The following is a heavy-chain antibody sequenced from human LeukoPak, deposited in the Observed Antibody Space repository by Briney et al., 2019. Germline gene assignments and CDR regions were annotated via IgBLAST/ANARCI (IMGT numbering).Heavy chain of an antibody. J-gene: IGHJ6*02. V-gene: IGHV4-59*01. CDR2: IYYTGST. CDR1: GDSISSYY. Sequence: SETLSLTCTVSGDSISSYYWSWIRQPPGKRLECIGYIYYTGSTNYNSSLKSRVSISVDTSKNHFSLNLSSVTAADTAVYYCVRSGPYWNYYGMDVWGQGTTVTVSS. CDR3: VRSGPYWNYYGMDV. D-gene: IGHD2-8*02.